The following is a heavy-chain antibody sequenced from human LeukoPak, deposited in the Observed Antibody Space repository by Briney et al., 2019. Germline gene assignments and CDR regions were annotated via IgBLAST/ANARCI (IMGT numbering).Heavy chain of an antibody. J-gene: IGHJ4*02. Sequence: GGSLRLSCAASGFTFNSYWMTWVRQPPGKGLEWVATIKHDGSEKYYVDSVKGRFTISRDNAKDSLYPQMNSLRAEDTAVYFCARDGTKAYCGGDCRAHDYWGQGTLVTVSS. CDR3: ARDGTKAYCGGDCRAHDY. CDR1: GFTFNSYW. CDR2: IKHDGSEK. V-gene: IGHV3-7*01. D-gene: IGHD2-21*02.